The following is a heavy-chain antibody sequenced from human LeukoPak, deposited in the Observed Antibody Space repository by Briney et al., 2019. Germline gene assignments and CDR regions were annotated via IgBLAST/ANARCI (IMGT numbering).Heavy chain of an antibody. CDR2: IYSDGST. Sequence: PGGSLRLSCAASGFTVSSNYMTWVRQAPGKGLEWVSIIYSDGSTFYADSVKGRFTISRDNSKNTLYLQMSSLRAEDTAVYYCARTTYSSSFYGARRGAFDFWGQGTVVTVSS. D-gene: IGHD6-13*01. CDR3: ARTTYSSSFYGARRGAFDF. CDR1: GFTVSSNY. V-gene: IGHV3-66*01. J-gene: IGHJ3*01.